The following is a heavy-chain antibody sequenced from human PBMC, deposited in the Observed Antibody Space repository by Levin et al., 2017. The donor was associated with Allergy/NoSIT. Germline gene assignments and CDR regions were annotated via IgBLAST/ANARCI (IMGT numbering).Heavy chain of an antibody. CDR2: IYYSGST. Sequence: SETLSLTCTVSGGSISSSSYYWGWIRQPPGKGLEWIGSIYYSGSTYYNPSLKSRVTISVDTSKNQFSLKLSSVTAADTAVYYCAREGRRNYYGSEARVAFDIWGQGTMVTVSS. CDR1: GGSISSSSYY. D-gene: IGHD3-10*01. CDR3: AREGRRNYYGSEARVAFDI. J-gene: IGHJ3*02. V-gene: IGHV4-39*07.